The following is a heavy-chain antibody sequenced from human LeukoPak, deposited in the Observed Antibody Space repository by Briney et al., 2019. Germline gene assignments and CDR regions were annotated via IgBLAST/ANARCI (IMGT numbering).Heavy chain of an antibody. CDR2: IIPIFGTA. Sequence: ASVRVSCTPSGGTFSSYGISWVRQAPGQGLEWMGGIIPIFGTANYAQKFQGRVTITADESTSTAYMELSSLRSEDTAVYYCARLDEYSSSSRYYGMDVWGQGTTVTVSS. CDR1: GGTFSSYG. CDR3: ARLDEYSSSSRYYGMDV. V-gene: IGHV1-69*13. J-gene: IGHJ6*02. D-gene: IGHD6-6*01.